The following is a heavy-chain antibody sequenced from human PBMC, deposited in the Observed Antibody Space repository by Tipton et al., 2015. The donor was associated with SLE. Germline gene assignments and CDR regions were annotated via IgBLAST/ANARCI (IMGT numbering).Heavy chain of an antibody. CDR2: VKTYNGDT. CDR3: AREASRGVMDYFHP. D-gene: IGHD3-10*01. V-gene: IGHV1-18*04. CDR1: GYTFTTYS. Sequence: QLVQSGAEVKRPGASVKVSCKASGYTFTTYSITWVRQAPGQGLEWMGWVKTYNGDTNYSQNLQGRVTMTTDTSTTTAYMELRSLRSDDTAVYYCAREASRGVMDYFHPWGQGTLVTGSS. J-gene: IGHJ5*01.